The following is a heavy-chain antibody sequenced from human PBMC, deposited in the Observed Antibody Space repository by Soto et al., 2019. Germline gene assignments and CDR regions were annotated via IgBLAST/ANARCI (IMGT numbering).Heavy chain of an antibody. V-gene: IGHV4-30-4*01. D-gene: IGHD6-13*01. CDR1: GGSISSGDYY. J-gene: IGHJ4*02. CDR3: ASRHSSPYFDY. CDR2: FYYSGST. Sequence: SETLSLTCTVSGGSISSGDYYWSWIRQPPGKGLEWIGSFYYSGSTYYNPSLKSRVTISVDTSKNQFSLKLNSVTAADTAVYYCASRHSSPYFDYWGQGTLVTVS.